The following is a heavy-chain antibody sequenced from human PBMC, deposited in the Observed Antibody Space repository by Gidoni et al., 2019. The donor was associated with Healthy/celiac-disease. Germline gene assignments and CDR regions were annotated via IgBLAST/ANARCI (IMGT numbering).Heavy chain of an antibody. J-gene: IGHJ4*02. CDR1: GYTFTSYY. Sequence: QVQLVQSGAEVKKPGASVKLSCKASGYTFTSYYMHWVRQAAGQGLEWMGIINPSGGSTSYAQKFQGRVTMTRDTSTSTVYMELSSLRSEDTAVYYCARAGAIFGVDFDYWGQGTLVTVSS. CDR2: INPSGGST. V-gene: IGHV1-46*03. CDR3: ARAGAIFGVDFDY. D-gene: IGHD3-3*01.